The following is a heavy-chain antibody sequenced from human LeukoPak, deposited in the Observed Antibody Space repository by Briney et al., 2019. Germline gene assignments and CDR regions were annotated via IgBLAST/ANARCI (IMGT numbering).Heavy chain of an antibody. Sequence: PGGSLRLSCAASGFTFSNFWMSWVRQAPGKGLEWVSSISSSSSYIYYADSVKGRFTISRDNAKNSLYLQMNSLRAEDTAVYYCARGDYSSSWMDAFDIWGQGTMVTVSS. J-gene: IGHJ3*02. CDR3: ARGDYSSSWMDAFDI. V-gene: IGHV3-21*01. CDR2: ISSSSSYI. D-gene: IGHD6-13*01. CDR1: GFTFSNFW.